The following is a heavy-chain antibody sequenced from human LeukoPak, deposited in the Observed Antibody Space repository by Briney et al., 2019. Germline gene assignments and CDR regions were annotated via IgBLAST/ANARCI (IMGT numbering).Heavy chain of an antibody. CDR3: AKYPVVVVTATTPAFDY. Sequence: PGGSLRLSCAASGFTFTSYSMNWVRQAPGKGLEWVSTISGGGGSTYYADSVKGRFTISRDNSKNTLYLQENSLRAEDTAVYYCAKYPVVVVTATTPAFDYWGQGTLVAVSS. CDR2: ISGGGGST. CDR1: GFTFTSYS. D-gene: IGHD2-21*02. J-gene: IGHJ4*02. V-gene: IGHV3-23*01.